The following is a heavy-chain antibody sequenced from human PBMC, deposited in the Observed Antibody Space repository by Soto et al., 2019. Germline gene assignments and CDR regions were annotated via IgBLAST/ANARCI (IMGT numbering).Heavy chain of an antibody. CDR1: GFTFSSYW. J-gene: IGHJ6*02. V-gene: IGHV3-7*04. CDR2: IKQDGSEK. D-gene: IGHD3-10*01. Sequence: EVQLVESGGGLVQPGGSLRLSCAASGFTFSSYWMSWVRQAPGKGLEWVANIKQDGSEKYYVDSVKGRFTISRDNAKNSRDLQMNSLRAEDTAVYYCAREGWRGVMSYYGMDVWGQGTTVTVSS. CDR3: AREGWRGVMSYYGMDV.